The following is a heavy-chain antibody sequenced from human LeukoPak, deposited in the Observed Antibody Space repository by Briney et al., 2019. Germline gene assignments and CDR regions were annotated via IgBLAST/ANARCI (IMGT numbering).Heavy chain of an antibody. CDR3: ARAFPPLRTSAAGDF. D-gene: IGHD6-25*01. Sequence: GGSLRLSCTPSGFTFSAYDTNWVRLAPRQGLEWVSSISGRSSHMYYTDSAKGRFTISRDNAKNSLYLQMNSLRAEDTAVYYCARAFPPLRTSAAGDFWGQGTLVTVSS. V-gene: IGHV3-21*06. CDR1: GFTFSAYD. CDR2: ISGRSSHM. J-gene: IGHJ4*02.